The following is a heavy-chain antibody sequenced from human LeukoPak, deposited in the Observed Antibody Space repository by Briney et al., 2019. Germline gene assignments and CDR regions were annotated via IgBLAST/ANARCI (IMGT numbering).Heavy chain of an antibody. D-gene: IGHD6-13*01. CDR1: GFTFSSYS. V-gene: IGHV3-21*01. Sequence: KPGGSLRLSCAASGFTFSSYSMNWVRQAPGKGLEWVSSISSSSSYIYYADSVKGRFTISRDNAKNSLYLQMNSLRAEDTAVYYCARSSGSSSWYVIGYWGQGTLVTVSS. J-gene: IGHJ4*02. CDR3: ARSSGSSSWYVIGY. CDR2: ISSSSSYI.